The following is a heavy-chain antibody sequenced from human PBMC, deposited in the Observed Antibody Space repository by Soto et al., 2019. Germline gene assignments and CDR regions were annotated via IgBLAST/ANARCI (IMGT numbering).Heavy chain of an antibody. V-gene: IGHV4-59*01. J-gene: IGHJ5*02. D-gene: IGHD3-22*01. CDR1: SGSISSYY. Sequence: PXATLSLTSTVPSGSISSYYWSWIRQPPGKGLEWIGYIHYTGNTNSNPSLKGRVTLSIDPSWNQFSLKLRSVTAADTAVYYCAAGDYLNGFYYRELKWFDPWGQGTLVTVSS. CDR3: AAGDYLNGFYYRELKWFDP. CDR2: IHYTGNT.